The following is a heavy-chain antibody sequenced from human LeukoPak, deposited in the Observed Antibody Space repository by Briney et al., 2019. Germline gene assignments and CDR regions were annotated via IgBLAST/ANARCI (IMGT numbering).Heavy chain of an antibody. D-gene: IGHD2-15*01. CDR3: ARGVVVVVAASYNWFDP. J-gene: IGHJ5*02. V-gene: IGHV3-20*04. CDR1: GFSVDDYG. CDR2: INWNGGST. Sequence: GGSLRLSCVVSGFSVDDYGMTWVRQAPGKGPEWVSGINWNGGSTGYAGSVMGRFTISRDNAKNSLYLQMNSLRAEDTAVYYCARGVVVVVAASYNWFDPWGQGTLVTVSS.